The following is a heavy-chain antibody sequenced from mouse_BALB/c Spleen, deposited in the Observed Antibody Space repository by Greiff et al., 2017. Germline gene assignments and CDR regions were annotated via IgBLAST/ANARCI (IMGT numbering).Heavy chain of an antibody. CDR3: ARDGYYVFFAY. V-gene: IGHV3-6*02. J-gene: IGHJ3*01. D-gene: IGHD2-3*01. CDR2: ISYDGSN. Sequence: EVQLVESGPGLVKPSQSLSLTCSVTGYSITSGYYWNWIRQFPGNKLEWMGYISYDGSNNYNPSLKNRISITRDTSKNQFFLKLNSVTTEDTATYYCARDGYYVFFAYWGQGTLVTVSA. CDR1: GYSITSGYY.